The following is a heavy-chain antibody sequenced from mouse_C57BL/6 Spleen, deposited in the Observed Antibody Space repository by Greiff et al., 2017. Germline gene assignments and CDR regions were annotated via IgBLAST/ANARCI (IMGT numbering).Heavy chain of an antibody. CDR3: ARMRDGYYWYFDV. CDR2: IYWDDDK. CDR1: GFSLSTSGMG. J-gene: IGHJ1*03. D-gene: IGHD2-3*01. Sequence: QVTLKVSGPGILQSSQTLSLTCSFSGFSLSTSGMGVSWIRQPSGKGLEWLAHIYWDDDKRSNPSLKGRLTISKDTSRNQVFLKITSVDTADTATYDCARMRDGYYWYFDVWGTGTTVTVSS. V-gene: IGHV8-12*01.